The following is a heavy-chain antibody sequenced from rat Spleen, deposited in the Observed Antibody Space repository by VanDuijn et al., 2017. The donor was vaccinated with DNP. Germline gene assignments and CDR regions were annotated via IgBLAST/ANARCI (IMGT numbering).Heavy chain of an antibody. CDR1: GFTFRDYG. J-gene: IGHJ2*01. CDR2: ISHSGTYI. D-gene: IGHD1-11*01. CDR3: AALTTAPFEY. Sequence: EVQLVESGGGLVQPGRSLKLSCAASGFTFRDYGMNWIRQAPGKGLEWISSISHSGTYIYYADTVKGRFTISRENAKNTLTLQMTSLRSEDTALYYCAALTTAPFEYWGQGVMVTVSS. V-gene: IGHV5-34*01.